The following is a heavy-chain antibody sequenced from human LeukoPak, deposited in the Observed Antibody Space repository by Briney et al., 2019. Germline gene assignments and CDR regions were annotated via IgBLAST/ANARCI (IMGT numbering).Heavy chain of an antibody. CDR3: ARGGVRGPSGLCAFDI. J-gene: IGHJ3*02. CDR1: GGSFSGYY. D-gene: IGHD3-10*01. CDR2: INHSGST. V-gene: IGHV4-34*01. Sequence: SETLSLTCAVYGGSFSGYYWSWIRQPPGKGLEWIGEINHSGSTNYNPSLKSRVTISVDTSKNQFSLKLSSVTAADTAVYYCARGGVRGPSGLCAFDIWGQGTMVTVPS.